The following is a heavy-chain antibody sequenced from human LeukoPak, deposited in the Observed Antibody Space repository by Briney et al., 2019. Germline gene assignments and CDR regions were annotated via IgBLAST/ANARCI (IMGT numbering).Heavy chain of an antibody. V-gene: IGHV4-34*01. CDR1: GGSFSGDF. Sequence: SETLSLTCAVYGGSFSGDFWSWIRQSPGKGLEWIGEINHGGSTTYNPSLQSRVTMSVDTSTNQISLKMTSVTAADTAVYYCARGSYYDSSGYSNKGHYYYYYYMDVWGKGTTVTVSS. J-gene: IGHJ6*03. CDR2: INHGGST. D-gene: IGHD3-22*01. CDR3: ARGSYYDSSGYSNKGHYYYYYYMDV.